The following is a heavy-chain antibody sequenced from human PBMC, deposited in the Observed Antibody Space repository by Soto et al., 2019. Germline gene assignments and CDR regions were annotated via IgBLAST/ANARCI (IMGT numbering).Heavy chain of an antibody. CDR1: GFSLTTSGVN. J-gene: IGHJ4*02. D-gene: IGHD2-21*01. V-gene: IGHV2-5*02. CDR2: IYWDDDK. CDR3: AHSPSCGDKLDY. Sequence: QITLKESGPTLVKPTQTLTLTCTFSGFSLTTSGVNVGWIRQPPGKALEWLALIYWDDDKRYSPSLRSRLTITKDTAKNQVVLTMTNMDPVDTATYYCAHSPSCGDKLDYWGQGTLVTVSS.